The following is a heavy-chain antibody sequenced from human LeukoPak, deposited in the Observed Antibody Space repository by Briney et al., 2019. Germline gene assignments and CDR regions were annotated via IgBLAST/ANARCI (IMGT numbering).Heavy chain of an antibody. CDR3: AKGLYSTSSSFWYFDL. D-gene: IGHD6-6*01. J-gene: IGHJ2*01. Sequence: GGSLRLSCAASGFTFSTYSMSWVRQAPGKGLEWVSALSASGGTTYYVDSVKGWFTISRDNSKNTLHLQMNSLRAEDTAVYYCAKGLYSTSSSFWYFDLWGRGTLVTVSS. V-gene: IGHV3-23*01. CDR1: GFTFSTYS. CDR2: LSASGGTT.